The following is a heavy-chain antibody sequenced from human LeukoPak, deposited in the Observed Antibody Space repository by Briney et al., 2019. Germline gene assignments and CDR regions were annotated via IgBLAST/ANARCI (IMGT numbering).Heavy chain of an antibody. CDR1: GFTFSDYY. J-gene: IGHJ4*02. CDR3: ARDSGLWGIN. CDR2: ISSSSGGTI. V-gene: IGHV3-11*01. D-gene: IGHD3-16*01. Sequence: KPGGSLRLSCVASGFTFSDYYMSWIRQAPGKGLEYISYISSSSGGTIYYADSVKGRFTISRDNAKNSLYLQMNGLRADDTAVYYCARDSGLWGINWGQGTLVTVSS.